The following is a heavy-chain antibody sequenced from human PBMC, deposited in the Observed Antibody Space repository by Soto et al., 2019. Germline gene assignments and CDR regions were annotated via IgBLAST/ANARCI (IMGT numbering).Heavy chain of an antibody. CDR1: GFTFSSYS. J-gene: IGHJ6*02. CDR2: ISSSSSTI. Sequence: ESGGGLVQPGGSLRLSCAASGFTFSSYSMNWVRQAPGKGLEWVSYISSSSSTIYYADSVKGRFTISRDNAKNSLYLQMNRLRDEDTAVYYCARDLTGYPFYGMDVWGQGTTVTVSS. CDR3: ARDLTGYPFYGMDV. D-gene: IGHD1-1*01. V-gene: IGHV3-48*02.